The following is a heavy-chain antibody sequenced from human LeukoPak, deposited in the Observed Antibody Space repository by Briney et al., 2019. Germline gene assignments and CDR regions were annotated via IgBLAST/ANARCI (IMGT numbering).Heavy chain of an antibody. CDR3: ARDPNYSGYCTNGVCPNNWFDP. Sequence: GASVKVSCKASGYTFTGYYMHWVRQAPGQGLEWMGWINPNSGGTNYAQKFQGRVTMTRDTSISTVYMELSRLRSDDTAVYYCARDPNYSGYCTNGVCPNNWFDPWGQGTLVTVSS. J-gene: IGHJ5*02. V-gene: IGHV1-2*02. D-gene: IGHD2-8*01. CDR2: INPNSGGT. CDR1: GYTFTGYY.